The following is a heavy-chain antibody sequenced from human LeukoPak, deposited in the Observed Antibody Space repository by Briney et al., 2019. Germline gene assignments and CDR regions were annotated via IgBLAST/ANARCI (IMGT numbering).Heavy chain of an antibody. CDR3: ARGDDSSGYYSYYYYYYMDV. D-gene: IGHD3-22*01. CDR2: INPNSGGT. Sequence: ASVKLSCKASGYTFTGYYMHWVRQAPGQGLEWMGWINPNSGGTKYAQKFQGRVTMTRDTSISTAYMELSRLRSDDTAVYYCARGDDSSGYYSYYYYYYMDVWGKGTTVTVSS. V-gene: IGHV1-2*02. CDR1: GYTFTGYY. J-gene: IGHJ6*03.